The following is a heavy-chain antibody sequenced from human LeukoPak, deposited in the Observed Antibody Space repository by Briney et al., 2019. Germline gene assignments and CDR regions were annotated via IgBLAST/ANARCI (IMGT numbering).Heavy chain of an antibody. V-gene: IGHV3-33*08. D-gene: IGHD6-19*01. CDR3: AREGSYSSGWYYAFDI. CDR1: GFSFSYFG. CDR2: ISFDGHAT. Sequence: GGSLRLSCSTSGFSFSYFGMHWVRQAPGKGLQWVAAISFDGHATNYADSVKGRFTVSRDNSKRTLYLQMNSLRADDTAVYYCAREGSYSSGWYYAFDIWGQGTMVTVSS. J-gene: IGHJ3*02.